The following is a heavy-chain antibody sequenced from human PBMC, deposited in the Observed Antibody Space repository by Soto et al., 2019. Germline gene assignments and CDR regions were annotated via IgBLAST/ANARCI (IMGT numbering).Heavy chain of an antibody. CDR1: GFSLSNARMG. V-gene: IGHV2-26*01. CDR3: ARYLRNGYSYGFYYFDY. CDR2: IFSNDEK. J-gene: IGHJ4*02. D-gene: IGHD5-18*01. Sequence: SGPTLVNPTQTLTLTCTVSGFSLSNARMGVSWIRQPPGKALEWLAHIFSNDEKSYSTSLKSRLTISKDTSKSQVVLTMTNMDPVDTATYYCARYLRNGYSYGFYYFDYWGQGTLVTSPQ.